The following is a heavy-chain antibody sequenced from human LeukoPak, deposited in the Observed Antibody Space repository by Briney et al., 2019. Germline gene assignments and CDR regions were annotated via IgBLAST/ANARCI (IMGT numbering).Heavy chain of an antibody. V-gene: IGHV1-2*02. CDR1: GYTFTSHY. CDR2: INPTSGGT. J-gene: IGHJ5*02. CDR3: ARSRSFSRYGAFGP. D-gene: IGHD5-12*01. Sequence: ASVKVSCKASGYTFTSHYLHWVRQAPGQGLEWMGWINPTSGGTNYLQKFQGRVVMTRDTSIGTVYMELSSLTSGDTAVYFCARSRSFSRYGAFGPWGQGTLVTVSS.